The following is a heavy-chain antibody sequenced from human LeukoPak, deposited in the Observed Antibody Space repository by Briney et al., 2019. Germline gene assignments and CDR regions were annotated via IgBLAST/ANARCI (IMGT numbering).Heavy chain of an antibody. Sequence: GGSLRLSCAASGFSVSNNYMTWVRQAPGKGLEWVSVIYSGGDAYYADSVKGLFTISRDNSKNTLHLEMNNLRVEDTAVYYCARSFSSGWSDYWGQGTLVAVAS. CDR2: IYSGGDA. CDR1: GFSVSNNY. V-gene: IGHV3-53*01. D-gene: IGHD6-19*01. CDR3: ARSFSSGWSDY. J-gene: IGHJ4*02.